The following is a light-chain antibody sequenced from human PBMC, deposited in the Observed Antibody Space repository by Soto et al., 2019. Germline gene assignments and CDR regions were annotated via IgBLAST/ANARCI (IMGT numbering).Light chain of an antibody. J-gene: IGKJ5*01. V-gene: IGKV3-20*01. CDR1: QSVSSSY. CDR3: QQYNNWPIT. CDR2: GAS. Sequence: EIVLTPSPGTLSLSPGERATLSCRASQSVSSSYLAWYQQKPGQAPRLLIYGASSRATGIPDRFSGSGSGTEFTLTISSLQSEDFAIYYCQQYNNWPITFGQGTRLEIK.